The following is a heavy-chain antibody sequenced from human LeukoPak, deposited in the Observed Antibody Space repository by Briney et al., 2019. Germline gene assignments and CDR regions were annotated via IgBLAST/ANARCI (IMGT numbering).Heavy chain of an antibody. Sequence: GGSLRLSCAASGFTFSSYSMHWVRQAPGKGLEWVAFIYYDGSNKNYADSVKGRFTISRDNSKNTLYLKMKSLRAEDTAVYYCGRERSSSWCQDYWGEGTLVTVPS. J-gene: IGHJ4*02. CDR1: GFTFSSYS. D-gene: IGHD6-13*01. CDR3: GRERSSSWCQDY. CDR2: IYYDGSNK. V-gene: IGHV3-30-3*01.